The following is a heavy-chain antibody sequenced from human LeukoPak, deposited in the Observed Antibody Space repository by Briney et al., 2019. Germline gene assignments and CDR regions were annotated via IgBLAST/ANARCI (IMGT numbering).Heavy chain of an antibody. Sequence: ASVKVSCKASGYTFTNYDISWVRQATGQGLEWMGWMNPNSGNTGYAEKFQGRVTMTRDTSISTAYMELSSLRSDDTAVYYCARNSGLTDCWGQGTLVTVSS. CDR3: ARNSGLTDC. V-gene: IGHV1-8*01. D-gene: IGHD5-12*01. CDR1: GYTFTNYD. CDR2: MNPNSGNT. J-gene: IGHJ4*02.